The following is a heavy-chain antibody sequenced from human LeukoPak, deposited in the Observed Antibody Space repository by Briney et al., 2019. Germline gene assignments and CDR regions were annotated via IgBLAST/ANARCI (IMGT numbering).Heavy chain of an antibody. CDR3: ARAWGSSGGSCPSDY. CDR2: FYYSGST. D-gene: IGHD2-15*01. CDR1: GGPISSYY. J-gene: IGHJ4*02. V-gene: IGHV4-59*07. Sequence: SDTLALTCTVPGGPISSYYWRWIRQPPGKGLEWVGYFYYSGSTIYNPSLKGRVHLSVATSKDHLSLRLISVTAADTSVYYCARAWGSSGGSCPSDYWGQGTLVTASS.